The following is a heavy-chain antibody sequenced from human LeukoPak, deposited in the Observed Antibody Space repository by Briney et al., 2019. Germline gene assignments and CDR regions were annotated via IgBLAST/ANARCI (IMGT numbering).Heavy chain of an antibody. D-gene: IGHD6-19*01. Sequence: SETLSLTCTVSGGSISSYYWSWIRQPPGKGPEWIGYIYYSGSTNYNPSLKSRVTISVDTSKNQFSLKLSSVTAADTAVYYCARGLLTVAGTGGDYWGQGTLVTVSS. CDR3: ARGLLTVAGTGGDY. V-gene: IGHV4-59*01. CDR1: GGSISSYY. J-gene: IGHJ4*02. CDR2: IYYSGST.